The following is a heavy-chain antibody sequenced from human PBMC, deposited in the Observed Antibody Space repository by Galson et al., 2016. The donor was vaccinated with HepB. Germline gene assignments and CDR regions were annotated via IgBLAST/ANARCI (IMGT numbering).Heavy chain of an antibody. V-gene: IGHV3-11*01. Sequence: SLRLSCAASGFSITDYYMNWVRRAPGKGLEWISYISHNSETIFYADSVKGRFTVSRDNAKNSLYLQMNSLRAEDTAIYYCAKNSYYDFWSGADYQYYYGMDVWGQGATVTVSS. CDR3: AKNSYYDFWSGADYQYYYGMDV. CDR1: GFSITDYY. J-gene: IGHJ6*02. D-gene: IGHD3-3*01. CDR2: ISHNSETI.